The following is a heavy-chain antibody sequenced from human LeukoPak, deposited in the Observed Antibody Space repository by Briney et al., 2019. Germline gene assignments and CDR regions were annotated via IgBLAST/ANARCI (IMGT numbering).Heavy chain of an antibody. V-gene: IGHV1-2*02. CDR2: INPNSGAT. CDR1: GYTFTGHY. J-gene: IGHJ4*02. Sequence: ASVKVSCKASGYTFTGHYIHWVRQAPGQGLEWMGWINPNSGATNYAQKFQGRVTMTRDTSSNTAYMELSSLRYGDTAVYYCARASGYSYGRPIDYWGQGTLVTVSS. CDR3: ARASGYSYGRPIDY. D-gene: IGHD5-18*01.